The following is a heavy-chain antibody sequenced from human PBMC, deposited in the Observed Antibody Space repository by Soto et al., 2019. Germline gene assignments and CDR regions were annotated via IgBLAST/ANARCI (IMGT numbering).Heavy chain of an antibody. J-gene: IGHJ4*02. D-gene: IGHD2-15*01. Sequence: QVQLEESGGGVVQTGKSLRLSCVVSGFTFGSYAMHWVRQAPGKGLEWMASVSYDGSNKIYADSVRGRFDISRDNSWNTLYLHMNNLRHEDTALYYCTRSPSAARWDYFDYWGQGSLVTVSS. V-gene: IGHV3-30*09. CDR1: GFTFGSYA. CDR2: VSYDGSNK. CDR3: TRSPSAARWDYFDY.